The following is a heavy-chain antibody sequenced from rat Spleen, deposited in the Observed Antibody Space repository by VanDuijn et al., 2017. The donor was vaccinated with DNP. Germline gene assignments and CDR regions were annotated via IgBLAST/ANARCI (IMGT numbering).Heavy chain of an antibody. V-gene: IGHV5-22*01. CDR1: GCTFSDYY. J-gene: IGHJ2*01. D-gene: IGHD1-11*01. CDR3: ARHGRRVFDY. Sequence: EVQLVESGVGLVQPGRSLKLSCAASGCTFSDYYMAWVRQAPTKGLVLVEYIRYAGGSTYHGDSVKGRFTISRDNAESTLYLQMNSLRSEDMATYFCARHGRRVFDYWGQGVMVTVSS. CDR2: IRYAGGST.